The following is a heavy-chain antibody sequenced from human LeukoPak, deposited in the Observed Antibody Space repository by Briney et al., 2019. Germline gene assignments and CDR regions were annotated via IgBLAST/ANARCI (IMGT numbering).Heavy chain of an antibody. J-gene: IGHJ4*02. CDR1: GDSIRSSRYY. Sequence: PSETLSLTCTVSGDSIRSSRYYWGWIRQPPGKGLEWIGSIYNSGSTYYNPSLKSRVTISVDTSKNQFSLKLSSVTAADTAVYYCARDPSSSATGDFWGQGTLVTVSS. D-gene: IGHD5-24*01. V-gene: IGHV4-39*07. CDR3: ARDPSSSATGDF. CDR2: IYNSGST.